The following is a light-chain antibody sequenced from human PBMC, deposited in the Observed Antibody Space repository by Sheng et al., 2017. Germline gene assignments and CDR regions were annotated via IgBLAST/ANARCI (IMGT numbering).Light chain of an antibody. CDR2: GAS. CDR1: QSVAYNY. J-gene: IGKJ1*01. Sequence: EIVLTQSPGTLSLSPGERATLSCRASQSVAYNYLAWYQQKPGQAPRLLIYGASSLQSGVPSRFSGSGSGTEFTLTISSLQPEDFATYYCLQHYDFPWTFGQGTRVEIK. V-gene: IGKV3-20*01. CDR3: LQHYDFPWT.